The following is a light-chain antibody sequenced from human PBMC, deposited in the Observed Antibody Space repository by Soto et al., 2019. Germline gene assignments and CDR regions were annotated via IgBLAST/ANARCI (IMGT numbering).Light chain of an antibody. J-gene: IGLJ1*01. V-gene: IGLV2-8*01. CDR2: EVS. Sequence: QSVLTQPPSASGSFGQSVTISCTGTISDVGGYNYVSWYQQHPGKAPKLMIYEVSERPSGVPDRFSGSKSGNTASLTVSGLQADDEADYYCSSYSGTNYHYVFGPGTKVTVL. CDR3: SSYSGTNYHYV. CDR1: ISDVGGYNY.